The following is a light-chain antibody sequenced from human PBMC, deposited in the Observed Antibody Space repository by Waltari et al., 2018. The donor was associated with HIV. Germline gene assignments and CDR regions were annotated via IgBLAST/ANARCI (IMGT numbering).Light chain of an antibody. V-gene: IGKV3-15*01. J-gene: IGKJ4*01. CDR1: QSVFSN. Sequence: EIVMTQSPGPLSVSPGERATLSCRAGQSVFSNLAWYQQKPGQTPRLLIYDASTRATGIPARFSGSVSGTEFTLTISSLQSEDFAVYYCQQYTNWPLTFGGGTKVEIK. CDR3: QQYTNWPLT. CDR2: DAS.